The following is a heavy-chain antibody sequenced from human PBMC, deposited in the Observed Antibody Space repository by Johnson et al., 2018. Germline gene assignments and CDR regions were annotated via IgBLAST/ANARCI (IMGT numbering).Heavy chain of an antibody. Sequence: VQLVQSGGGVVQPGRSLRLSCAASGFTFSTYSMNWVRQAPGKGLEWVSSITSSSSYMYYTDSVRGRFTISRDNAKNSLYLQMNSLRAEDTAVYYCARWDSFCLGRYGFDIWGQGTRVTVSS. D-gene: IGHD3-10*02. CDR3: ARWDSFCLGRYGFDI. J-gene: IGHJ3*02. V-gene: IGHV3-21*01. CDR1: GFTFSTYS. CDR2: ITSSSSYM.